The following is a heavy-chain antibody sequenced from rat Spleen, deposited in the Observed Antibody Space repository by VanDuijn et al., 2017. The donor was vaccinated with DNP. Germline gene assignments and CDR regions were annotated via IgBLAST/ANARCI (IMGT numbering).Heavy chain of an antibody. CDR2: INPDGTNT. Sequence: EVQLVETGGGLVQPGRSLKLSCVASGFTFNTYWMFWVRQAPGKGLEWVASINPDGTNTYYLDSVKGRFTISRDNAENTVYLQMDSLRSEDTATYYCARHGGAVGAYWGQGTLVTVSS. CDR3: ARHGGAVGAY. D-gene: IGHD1-1*01. V-gene: IGHV5-58*01. CDR1: GFTFNTYW. J-gene: IGHJ3*01.